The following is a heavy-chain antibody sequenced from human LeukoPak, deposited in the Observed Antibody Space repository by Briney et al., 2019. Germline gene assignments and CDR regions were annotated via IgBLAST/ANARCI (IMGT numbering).Heavy chain of an antibody. CDR2: IWYDGSNK. D-gene: IGHD6-13*01. J-gene: IGHJ6*03. Sequence: GRSLRLSCAASGFTFSSYGMHWVRQAPGKGLEWVAVIWYDGSNKYYVDSVKGRFTISRDNAKNSLYLQMNSLRAEDTAVYYCARRVAAAGSTGLRYIDVWGKGTTVTVSS. CDR1: GFTFSSYG. V-gene: IGHV3-33*01. CDR3: ARRVAAAGSTGLRYIDV.